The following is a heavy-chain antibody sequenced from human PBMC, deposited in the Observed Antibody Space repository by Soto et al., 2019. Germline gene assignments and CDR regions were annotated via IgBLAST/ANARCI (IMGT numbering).Heavy chain of an antibody. CDR2: INHSGST. CDR3: ARGSVSSSSWLGYYYYGMDV. CDR1: GGSFSGYY. Sequence: PSETLSLTCAVYGGSFSGYYWSWIRQPPGKGLEWIGEINHSGSTNYNPSLKSRVTISVDTSKNQFSLKLSSVTAADTAVYYCARGSVSSSSWLGYYYYGMDVWGQGTTVTVSS. D-gene: IGHD6-13*01. J-gene: IGHJ6*02. V-gene: IGHV4-34*01.